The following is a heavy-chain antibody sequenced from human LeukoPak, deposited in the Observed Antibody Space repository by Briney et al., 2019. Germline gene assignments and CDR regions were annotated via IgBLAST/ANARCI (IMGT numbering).Heavy chain of an antibody. Sequence: GGSLRLSCAASGFTFSNAWMSWVRQAPGKGLEWVGRIKSKTDGGTTDYAAPVKGRFTISRDDSKNTLYLQMNSLETEDTAVYYCIRREWYSSSTFDYWGQGTLVTVSS. CDR3: IRREWYSSSTFDY. V-gene: IGHV3-15*01. D-gene: IGHD6-6*01. CDR1: GFTFSNAW. CDR2: IKSKTDGGTT. J-gene: IGHJ4*02.